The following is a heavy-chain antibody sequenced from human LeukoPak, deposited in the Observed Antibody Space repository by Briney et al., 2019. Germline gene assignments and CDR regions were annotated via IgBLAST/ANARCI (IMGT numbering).Heavy chain of an antibody. CDR2: ISIDGGNK. CDR1: GFTFSGYG. V-gene: IGHV3-30*03. CDR3: ARAPQGIAVAAYDF. J-gene: IGHJ4*02. D-gene: IGHD6-13*01. Sequence: GRSLRLSCAASGFTFSGYGMHWVRQAPGKGLEWVAVISIDGGNKFYADSVEGRFTISRDNSKNTLDLQMSSLRTEDTAVYYCARAPQGIAVAAYDFWGQGTLVTVSS.